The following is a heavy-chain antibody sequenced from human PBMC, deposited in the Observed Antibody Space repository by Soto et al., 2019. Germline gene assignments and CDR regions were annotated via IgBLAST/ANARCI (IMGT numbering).Heavy chain of an antibody. CDR3: TSDASRDSSARGWFDP. J-gene: IGHJ5*02. V-gene: IGHV3-21*01. CDR1: GFTFRSFT. D-gene: IGHD6-13*01. CDR2: ISSNSAYI. Sequence: GWSLRLSCAASGFTFRSFTMNWVRQAPGKGLEWVSTISSNSAYIYYTDALRGRFTISRDNAKNSLHLQMNSLRAEDTAVYYCTSDASRDSSARGWFDPWGPGTLVTVYS.